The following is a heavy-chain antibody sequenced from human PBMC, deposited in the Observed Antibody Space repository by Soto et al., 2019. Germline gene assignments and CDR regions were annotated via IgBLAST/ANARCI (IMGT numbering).Heavy chain of an antibody. D-gene: IGHD6-13*01. J-gene: IGHJ4*02. CDR2: ISSSSSTI. CDR1: GFTFSYYN. V-gene: IGHV3-48*01. Sequence: SLRLSCAASGFTFSYYNMNWVRQAPARGLEWVSYISSSSSTIYYADSVKGRFTISRDNASNSLYLQMNSLRAEDTAVYYCARDGDGSSWPFDYWGQGTLVTVS. CDR3: ARDGDGSSWPFDY.